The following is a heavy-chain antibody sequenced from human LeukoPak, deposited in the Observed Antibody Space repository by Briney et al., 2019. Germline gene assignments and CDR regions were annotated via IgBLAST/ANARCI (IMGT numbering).Heavy chain of an antibody. CDR2: FDPEDGET. Sequence: ASVKVSCKVSGYTLTELSMHWVRQAPGKGLEWMGGFDPEDGETIYAQKFQGRVTMTEDTSTDTAYMELSRLRSDDTAVYYCARSEIVVVPAAIYWFDPWGQGTLVTVSS. V-gene: IGHV1-24*01. CDR1: GYTLTELS. J-gene: IGHJ5*02. D-gene: IGHD2-2*01. CDR3: ARSEIVVVPAAIYWFDP.